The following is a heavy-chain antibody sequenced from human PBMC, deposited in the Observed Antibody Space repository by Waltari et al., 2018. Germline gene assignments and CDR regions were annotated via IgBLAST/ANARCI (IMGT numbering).Heavy chain of an antibody. V-gene: IGHV1-24*01. Sequence: QVQLVQSGAEVKKPGASVKVSCKVSGHSLSELSMHWVRQAPGKGLEWMGGFDPEDGETIDAQKFQGRVTMTEDTSTDTASMELSRLRSEDTAVYYCTCSGEMASIGGGYYYGMDVWGQGTTVTVSS. J-gene: IGHJ6*02. CDR2: FDPEDGET. D-gene: IGHD3-10*01. CDR1: GHSLSELS. CDR3: TCSGEMASIGGGYYYGMDV.